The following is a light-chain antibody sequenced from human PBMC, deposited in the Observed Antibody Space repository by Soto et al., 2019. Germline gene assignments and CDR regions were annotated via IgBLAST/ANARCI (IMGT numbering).Light chain of an antibody. CDR1: QGISNF. CDR2: AAS. J-gene: IGKJ3*01. CDR3: QKYDSSPFT. Sequence: DIQMTQSPSSLSASVGDRVTITCRASQGISNFLAWYQLKPGKVPNLLIYAASTLQSGVPSRFSGRGSGTDFTLTISSLQPGDVATYYCQKYDSSPFTFGPGTKVDIK. V-gene: IGKV1-27*01.